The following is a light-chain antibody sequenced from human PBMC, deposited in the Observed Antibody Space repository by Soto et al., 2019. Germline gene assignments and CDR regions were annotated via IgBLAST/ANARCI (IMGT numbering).Light chain of an antibody. Sequence: QSALTQPPSASGSPGQSVTISCTGTSSDVGGYDYVSWYQQHPGKAPKLLIYEVSKRPSGVPDRFSGSKSGNTASLTVSGVQAEDEADYYCNSYAGSNNHSVFGTGTKLTVL. CDR1: SSDVGGYDY. J-gene: IGLJ1*01. CDR3: NSYAGSNNHSV. V-gene: IGLV2-8*01. CDR2: EVS.